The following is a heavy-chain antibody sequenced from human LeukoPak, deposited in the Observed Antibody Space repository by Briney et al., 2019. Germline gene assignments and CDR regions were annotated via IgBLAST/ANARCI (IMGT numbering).Heavy chain of an antibody. CDR1: GFTFSGYY. CDR3: AREPSGSGGYDY. V-gene: IGHV1-2*02. J-gene: IGHJ4*02. Sequence: ASVKVSFKASGFTFSGYYMHWVRQAPGQGLEWMAWISPNSGGTNYVQKFQGRVTVTRDTSISTDYMDISGLTSDDTALYYCAREPSGSGGYDYWGQGTLVTVSS. D-gene: IGHD3-10*01. CDR2: ISPNSGGT.